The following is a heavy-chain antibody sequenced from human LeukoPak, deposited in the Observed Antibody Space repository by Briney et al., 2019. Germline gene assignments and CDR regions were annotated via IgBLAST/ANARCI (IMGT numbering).Heavy chain of an antibody. CDR1: GGSISSYY. Sequence: SETLSLTCTVSGGSISSYYWSWIRQPPGQGLEWIGYIYYSGSTNYNPSLKSRVTISVDTSKNQFSLKLSSVTAADTAVYYCARLVFSSNWFDPWGQGTLVTVSS. CDR3: ARLVFSSNWFDP. J-gene: IGHJ5*02. D-gene: IGHD5/OR15-5a*01. V-gene: IGHV4-59*08. CDR2: IYYSGST.